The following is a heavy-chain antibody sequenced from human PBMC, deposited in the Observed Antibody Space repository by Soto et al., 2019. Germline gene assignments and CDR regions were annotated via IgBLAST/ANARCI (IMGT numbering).Heavy chain of an antibody. Sequence: EVQXVESGGGLIXPGGXLRLSXAASGFTFRXYWMHWVRQVPGKGLEWVLRINGDGSVTQCADSVKGRFTVSRDNVNNTLXXXXXXXXAXXXAXXXXAXSXYSGIYCDYWGQGVLVTVSS. CDR1: GFTFRXYW. V-gene: IGHV3-74*03. CDR3: AXSXYSGIYCDY. D-gene: IGHD6-13*01. J-gene: IGHJ4*02. CDR2: INGDGSVT.